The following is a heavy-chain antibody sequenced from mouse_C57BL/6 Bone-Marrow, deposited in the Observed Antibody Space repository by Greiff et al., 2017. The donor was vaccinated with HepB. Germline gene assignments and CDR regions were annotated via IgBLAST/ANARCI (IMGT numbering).Heavy chain of an antibody. Sequence: QVQLQQSGAELARPGASVKLSCKASGYTFTSYGISWVTQRTGQGLEWIGEIYPRSGNTYYNEKFKGKATLTADKSSSTAYMELRSLTSEDSAVYFCARGIITTVVPSYFDVWGTGTTVTVSS. V-gene: IGHV1-81*01. CDR2: IYPRSGNT. D-gene: IGHD1-1*01. CDR3: ARGIITTVVPSYFDV. CDR1: GYTFTSYG. J-gene: IGHJ1*03.